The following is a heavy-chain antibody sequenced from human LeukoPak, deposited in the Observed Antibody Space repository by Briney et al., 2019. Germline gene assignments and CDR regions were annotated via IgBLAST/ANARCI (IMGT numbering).Heavy chain of an antibody. CDR2: ISGSGSTI. D-gene: IGHD1-26*01. CDR3: ARGNSGSYSQDWFDP. CDR1: EFTFSSCE. Sequence: GGSLRLSCAASEFTFSSCEMNWVRQAPGKGLEWVSYISGSGSTILYADSVKGRFTISRDNAKNSLYLQMNSLRDDDMALYYCARGNSGSYSQDWFDPWGQGTLVTVSS. J-gene: IGHJ5*02. V-gene: IGHV3-48*03.